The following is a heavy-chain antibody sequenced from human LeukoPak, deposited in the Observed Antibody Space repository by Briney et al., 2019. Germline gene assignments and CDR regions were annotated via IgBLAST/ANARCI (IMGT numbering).Heavy chain of an antibody. V-gene: IGHV4-39*02. CDR2: IYYSGNT. J-gene: IGHJ4*02. CDR3: AKDYNRAYYYGSGFDY. Sequence: SETLSLTCTVSGVSISSSNSYWGWIRQPPGKGLEWIGSIYYSGNTYYDASLKSQVSISIDTSKNRFSLKLSSVTAADTAVYYCAKDYNRAYYYGSGFDYWGQGTLVTVSS. D-gene: IGHD3-10*01. CDR1: GVSISSSNSY.